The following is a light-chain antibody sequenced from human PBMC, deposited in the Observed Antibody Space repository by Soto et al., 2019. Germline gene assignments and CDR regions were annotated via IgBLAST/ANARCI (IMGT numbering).Light chain of an antibody. J-gene: IGLJ3*02. Sequence: QSVLTQPPSVSGSPGQSVTISCTVTSSDVGDYGHVSWYQQAPGTAPKLIIFDVTNRPSGVPDRFSGSKSGNTPSLTIFGLQAEDEADYYCSLYTSSSTWVFGGGTKVTVL. CDR2: DVT. V-gene: IGLV2-18*01. CDR3: SLYTSSSTWV. CDR1: SSDVGDYGH.